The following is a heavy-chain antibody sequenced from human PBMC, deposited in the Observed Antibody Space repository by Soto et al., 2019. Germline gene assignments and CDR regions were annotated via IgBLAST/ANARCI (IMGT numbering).Heavy chain of an antibody. J-gene: IGHJ6*02. V-gene: IGHV5-51*01. CDR2: IYPGDSDT. CDR3: ARRKYYGMDV. CDR1: GYSFTSYW. Sequence: GESLKISCKGSGYSFTSYWIGWVRQMPGKGLEWMGIIYPGDSDTRYSPSFQGHVTISTDNSITTAYLRWSSLKASDTAMYYCARRKYYGMDVWGQGTTVTVSS.